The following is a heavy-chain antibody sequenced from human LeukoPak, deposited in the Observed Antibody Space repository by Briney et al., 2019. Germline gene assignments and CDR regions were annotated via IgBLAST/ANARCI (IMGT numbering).Heavy chain of an antibody. CDR2: IIPISGTA. J-gene: IGHJ6*03. CDR1: GGTFSNYG. V-gene: IGHV1-69*13. CDR3: ARVRAEQYNFWSGSYQPYYYQYMDV. Sequence: SVKVSCKASGGTFSNYGISWVRQAPGQGLEWMGGIIPISGTANYAQTFQGRVTITADESTSTAYMELNSLRSEDTAVYYCARVRAEQYNFWSGSYQPYYYQYMDVWGKGTTVTVSS. D-gene: IGHD3-3*01.